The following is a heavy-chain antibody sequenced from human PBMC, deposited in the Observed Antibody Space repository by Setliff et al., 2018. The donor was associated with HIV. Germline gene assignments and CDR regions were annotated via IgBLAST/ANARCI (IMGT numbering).Heavy chain of an antibody. CDR1: GGSFSNYA. Sequence: PRASVKVSCKASGGSFSNYAFSWVRQAPGQGLEWMGGFVPMFGSANYAQKFQGRLTITADESTTTVYMELSRFRSEDTAVYYCARGRYYDSGTYFTETWGQGTLVTVSS. CDR2: FVPMFGSA. V-gene: IGHV1-69*13. J-gene: IGHJ5*02. D-gene: IGHD3-10*01. CDR3: ARGRYYDSGTYFTET.